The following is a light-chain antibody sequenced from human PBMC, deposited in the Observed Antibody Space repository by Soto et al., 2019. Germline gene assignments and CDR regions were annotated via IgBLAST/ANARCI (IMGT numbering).Light chain of an antibody. V-gene: IGKV3-20*01. CDR2: GAS. CDR3: QPYSSYWT. CDR1: QSVSSSY. Sequence: IVFTQAPGTLSLSPGERATLSCRASQSVSSSYLAWYKQKPGQAPRLLIYGASSRATGIPDRFSGSGSGTDSTLTIRSLKPDEFATDYCQPYSSYWTFGQGTTLEIK. J-gene: IGKJ1*01.